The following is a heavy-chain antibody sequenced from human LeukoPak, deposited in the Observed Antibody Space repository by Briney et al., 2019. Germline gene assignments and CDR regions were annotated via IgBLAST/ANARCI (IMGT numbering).Heavy chain of an antibody. CDR3: AKDSSSSWYFDY. Sequence: PGGSLRLSCAASGFTFSSYGMHWVRQAPGKGLEWVAFIRYDGSNKYYADSVKGRFTISRDNSKNTLYLQMDSLRAEDTAVYYCAKDSSSSWYFDYWDQGTLVTVSS. V-gene: IGHV3-30*02. CDR2: IRYDGSNK. D-gene: IGHD6-13*01. J-gene: IGHJ4*02. CDR1: GFTFSSYG.